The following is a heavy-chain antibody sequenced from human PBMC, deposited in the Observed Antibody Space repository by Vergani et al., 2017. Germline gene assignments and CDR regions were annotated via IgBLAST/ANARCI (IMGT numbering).Heavy chain of an antibody. J-gene: IGHJ4*02. D-gene: IGHD6-19*01. CDR1: GFTFSSYG. Sequence: VQLVESGGGVVQPGRSLRLSCAASGFTFSSYGMHWVRQAPGKGLEWVSYISSSGSTIYYADSVKGRFTISRDNAKNSLYLQMNSLRAEDTAVYYCARAANPGYSSGWYFDYWGQGTLVTVSS. V-gene: IGHV3-48*04. CDR2: ISSSGSTI. CDR3: ARAANPGYSSGWYFDY.